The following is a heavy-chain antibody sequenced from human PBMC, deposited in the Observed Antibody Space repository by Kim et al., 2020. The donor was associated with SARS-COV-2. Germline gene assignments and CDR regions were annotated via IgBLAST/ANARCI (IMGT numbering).Heavy chain of an antibody. J-gene: IGHJ5*02. V-gene: IGHV4-59*01. Sequence: NPTPSLKSRGTISVDTSKNQFSLKLSSVTAANTAVYYCARARIAANWFDPWGHGTLVTVSS. CDR3: ARARIAANWFDP. D-gene: IGHD6-25*01.